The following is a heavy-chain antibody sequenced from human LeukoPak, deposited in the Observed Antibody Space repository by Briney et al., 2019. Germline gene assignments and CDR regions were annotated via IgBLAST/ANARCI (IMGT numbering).Heavy chain of an antibody. V-gene: IGHV3-23*01. Sequence: GGSLRLPCSASGFPFSSYAMSWVRQAPGKGLEWVSTFDGSGGRGGPTYYADSVKGRFTISRDNSKNTLYLQMNSLRAEDTAVYFCAKDLKGSGWDLDYWGQGTLVTVSS. CDR2: FDGSGGRGGPT. CDR1: GFPFSSYA. D-gene: IGHD6-19*01. CDR3: AKDLKGSGWDLDY. J-gene: IGHJ4*02.